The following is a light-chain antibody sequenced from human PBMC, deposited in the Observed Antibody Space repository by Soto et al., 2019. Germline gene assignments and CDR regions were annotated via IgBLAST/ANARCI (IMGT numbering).Light chain of an antibody. J-gene: IGKJ4*01. CDR2: WAS. CDR1: QSVFYSSNNNNY. CDR3: QQYYSTPLT. V-gene: IGKV4-1*01. Sequence: DIVVPHSPDSLAVSLAERATINCKTSQSVFYSSNNNNYLAWYQQKPGQPPKLLIYWASTRESGVPDRFSGSGSGTDFTLTISSLQAGDVAVYYCQQYYSTPLTFGGGTKVDIK.